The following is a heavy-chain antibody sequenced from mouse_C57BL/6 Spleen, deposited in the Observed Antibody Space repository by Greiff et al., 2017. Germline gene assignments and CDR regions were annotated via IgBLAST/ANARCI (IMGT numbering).Heavy chain of an antibody. Sequence: VQLQQSGAELVKPGASVKISCKASGYAFSSYWMNWVKQRPGKGLEWIGQIYPGDGDTNYNGKFKGKATLTADKSSSTAYMQLSSLTSEDSAVYFCARYDYCGSSYYAMDYWGQGTSVTVSS. V-gene: IGHV1-80*01. CDR3: ARYDYCGSSYYAMDY. CDR1: GYAFSSYW. CDR2: IYPGDGDT. J-gene: IGHJ4*01. D-gene: IGHD1-1*01.